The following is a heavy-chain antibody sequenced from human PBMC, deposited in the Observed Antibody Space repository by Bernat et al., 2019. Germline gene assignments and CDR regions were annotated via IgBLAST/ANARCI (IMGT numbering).Heavy chain of an antibody. CDR2: INPGGGST. J-gene: IGHJ4*02. V-gene: IGHV1-46*01. D-gene: IGHD1-1*01. Sequence: QVQLVQSGAEVKNPGASVKVSCKASGYTFTSNYLHWVRQAPGQGLEYMGIINPGGGSTSYAQKFQGRVTMTRDTSTSTVYMELSSLRSEDTAVYYCARGGLSAERERLYYFDYWGQGTLVTVSS. CDR1: GYTFTSNY. CDR3: ARGGLSAERERLYYFDY.